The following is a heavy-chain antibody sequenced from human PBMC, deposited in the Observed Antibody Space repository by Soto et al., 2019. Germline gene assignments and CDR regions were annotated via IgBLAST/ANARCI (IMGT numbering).Heavy chain of an antibody. J-gene: IGHJ4*02. CDR2: IYYSGST. CDR1: GGSISSGDYY. V-gene: IGHV4-30-4*01. D-gene: IGHD2-15*01. Sequence: SETLSLTCTVSGGSISSGDYYWSWIRQPPGKGLEWIGYIYYSGSTYYNPSLKSRVTISVDTSKNQFSLKLSSVTAADTAVYYCAREDCSGGSCHFDYWGQGTLVTVSS. CDR3: AREDCSGGSCHFDY.